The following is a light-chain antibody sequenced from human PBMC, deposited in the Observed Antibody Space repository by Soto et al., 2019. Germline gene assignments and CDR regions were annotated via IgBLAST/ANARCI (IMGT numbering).Light chain of an antibody. CDR1: QTVDSTY. J-gene: IGKJ2*01. Sequence: EVVLTQSPGTLSLSPGERATLSCRASQTVDSTYLAWYQQKPGQAPRLLIYRASSRAAGVADRFSGSGSGTDFPLTISKLDPEDFAVYYCQQYDTSPPLYTFGQGTKLEIQ. CDR2: RAS. CDR3: QQYDTSPPLYT. V-gene: IGKV3-20*01.